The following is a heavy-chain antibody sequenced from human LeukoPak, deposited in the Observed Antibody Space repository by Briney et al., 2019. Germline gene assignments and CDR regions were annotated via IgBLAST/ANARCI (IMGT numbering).Heavy chain of an antibody. V-gene: IGHV3-64*04. CDR1: GFTFSRNT. D-gene: IGHD6-19*01. CDR2: ISSNGGST. J-gene: IGHJ5*02. Sequence: GGSLRLSCSGSGFTFSRNTMHWVRQAPGRGLDYVSAISSNGGSTYYADSVKGRFTISGDNAKNSLYLQMNSLRAEDTAVYYCASRYSSGWYEGNWFDPWGQGTLVTVSS. CDR3: ASRYSSGWYEGNWFDP.